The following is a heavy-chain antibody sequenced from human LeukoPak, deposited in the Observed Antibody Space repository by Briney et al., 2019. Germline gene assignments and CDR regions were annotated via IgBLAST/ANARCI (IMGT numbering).Heavy chain of an antibody. CDR1: GGSISSGGYY. J-gene: IGHJ4*02. CDR3: ARVVQDGYLVDY. Sequence: SETLSLTCTVSGGSISSGGYYWIWIRQHPGKGLEWIGYIYYSGSTYYNPSLKSRVTISVDTSKNQFSLKLSSVTAADTAVYYCARVVQDGYLVDYWGQGTLVTVSS. D-gene: IGHD5-24*01. V-gene: IGHV4-31*03. CDR2: IYYSGST.